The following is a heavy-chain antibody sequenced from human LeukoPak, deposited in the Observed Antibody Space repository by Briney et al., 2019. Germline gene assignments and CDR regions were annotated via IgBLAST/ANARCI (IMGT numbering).Heavy chain of an antibody. V-gene: IGHV1-69*13. CDR1: GGTFSSYA. CDR3: ARGGSSTFDYYMDV. Sequence: ASVRVSCKASGGTFSSYAISWVRQAPGQGLEWMGGIIPIFGTANYAQKFQGRVTITADESTSTAYMELSSLRSEDTAVYYCARGGSSTFDYYMDVWGKGTTVTVSS. CDR2: IIPIFGTA. D-gene: IGHD2/OR15-2a*01. J-gene: IGHJ6*03.